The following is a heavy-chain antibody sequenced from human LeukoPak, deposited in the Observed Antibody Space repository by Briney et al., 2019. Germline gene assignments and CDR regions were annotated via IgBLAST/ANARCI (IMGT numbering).Heavy chain of an antibody. D-gene: IGHD6-13*01. Sequence: SETLSLTCTVSGGSISSYFWSWIRQPPGKGLEWIGYMYNGGSTNYNPSLKSRVTISVDSSKNQFSLKLSSVTAADTAVYYCARHREAAAFSGFDYWGQGTLVTVSS. CDR1: GGSISSYF. J-gene: IGHJ4*02. CDR3: ARHREAAAFSGFDY. V-gene: IGHV4-59*08. CDR2: MYNGGST.